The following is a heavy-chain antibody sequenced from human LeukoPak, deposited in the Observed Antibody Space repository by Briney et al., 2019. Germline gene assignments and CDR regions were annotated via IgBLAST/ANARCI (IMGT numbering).Heavy chain of an antibody. CDR2: ISGTGGST. Sequence: GGSLRLSCAASGFTFSSSAMSWVRQAPGEGLEWVSGISGTGGSTYYADSVKGRFTISRDNSKNTLYLQMNSLRAEDTAVYYCAKGVRDVVVVEAATDYWGQGTLVTVSS. J-gene: IGHJ4*02. V-gene: IGHV3-23*01. CDR1: GFTFSSSA. CDR3: AKGVRDVVVVEAATDY. D-gene: IGHD2-15*01.